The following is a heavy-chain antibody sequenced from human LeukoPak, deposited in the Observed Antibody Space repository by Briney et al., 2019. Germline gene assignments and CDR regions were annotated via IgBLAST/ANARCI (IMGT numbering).Heavy chain of an antibody. CDR1: GLTFSSYG. CDR2: ISWNSGSI. V-gene: IGHV3-9*01. J-gene: IGHJ4*02. D-gene: IGHD6-13*01. Sequence: GGSLRLSCAASGLTFSSYGMHWVRQAPGKGLEWVSGISWNSGSIGYADSVKGRFTISRDNAKNSLYLQMNSLRAEDTALYYCAKDVYSSSWYFDYWGQGTLVTVSS. CDR3: AKDVYSSSWYFDY.